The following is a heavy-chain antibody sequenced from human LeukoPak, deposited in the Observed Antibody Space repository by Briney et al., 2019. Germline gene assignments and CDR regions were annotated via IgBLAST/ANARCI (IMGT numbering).Heavy chain of an antibody. J-gene: IGHJ6*03. CDR2: INPSGGST. CDR1: GYTFTSYY. V-gene: IGHV1-46*01. Sequence: ASVKVSCKASGYTFTSYYMHWVRQAPGQGLEWMGIINPSGGSTSYAQKFQGRVTMTRDMSTSTVYMELSSLRSEDTAVYYCAREAEEFLGQSHYYYYYMDVWGKGTTVTISS. D-gene: IGHD3-10*01. CDR3: AREAEEFLGQSHYYYYYMDV.